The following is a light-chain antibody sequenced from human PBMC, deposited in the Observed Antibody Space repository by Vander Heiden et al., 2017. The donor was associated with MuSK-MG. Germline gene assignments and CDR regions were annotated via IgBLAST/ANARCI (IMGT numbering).Light chain of an antibody. CDR3: QQYYRSPLT. J-gene: IGKJ4*01. V-gene: IGKV4-1*01. CDR1: QSLLHRLNNNNY. Sequence: DIVVTQSPEPLAVSLGERATINCRSSQSLLHRLNNNNYLAWFQQKPGQPPKLLIYWASTRESGVPDRFSGSGSGTDFTLTISGLQAEDVADYYCQQYYRSPLTFGGGTKVRIK. CDR2: WAS.